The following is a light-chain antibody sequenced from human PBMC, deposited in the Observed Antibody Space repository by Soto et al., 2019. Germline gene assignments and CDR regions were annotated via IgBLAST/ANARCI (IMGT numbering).Light chain of an antibody. CDR1: QSISSY. J-gene: IGKJ2*01. V-gene: IGKV3-11*01. CDR2: DAS. Sequence: EILLTQSPATLSLSPGERATLSCRASQSISSYLAWYQQKPGQAPRLLIYDASNRATGIPARFSGSVSGTDFTLTISSLEPEDFAVYYCQLRDTFGQGTKLEIK. CDR3: QLRDT.